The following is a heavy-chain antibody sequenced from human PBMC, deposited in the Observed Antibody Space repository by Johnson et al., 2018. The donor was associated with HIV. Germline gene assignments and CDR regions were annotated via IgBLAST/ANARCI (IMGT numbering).Heavy chain of an antibody. D-gene: IGHD1-26*01. Sequence: VQLVESGGGVVRPGRSLRLSCAASGFTFSNYWMSWVRQAPGKGLEWVANIKQDGSEKYYVDSVKGRFTISRDNAKNSLYLQMNSLRAEDTAVYYCARDSQWELRPDAFDIWGQGTMVTVSS. CDR1: GFTFSNYW. CDR3: ARDSQWELRPDAFDI. CDR2: IKQDGSEK. V-gene: IGHV3-7*05. J-gene: IGHJ3*02.